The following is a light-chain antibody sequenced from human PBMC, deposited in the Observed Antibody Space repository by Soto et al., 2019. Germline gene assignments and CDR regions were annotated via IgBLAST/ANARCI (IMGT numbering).Light chain of an antibody. Sequence: QSVLTQPPSVSAAPGQKVTISCSGSSTNIGHNYVSWYQHHPGKAPKLIIFDVNKRPSGVPDRFSGSKSGNTASLTISGLQPEDEADYYCCSYAGSSLVFGGGTKLTVL. V-gene: IGLV2-11*02. CDR3: CSYAGSSLV. J-gene: IGLJ2*01. CDR1: STNIGHNY. CDR2: DVN.